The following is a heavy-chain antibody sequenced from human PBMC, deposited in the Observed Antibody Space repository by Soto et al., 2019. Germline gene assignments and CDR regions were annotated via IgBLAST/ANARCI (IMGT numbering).Heavy chain of an antibody. Sequence: EVQLVESGGGLVKPGGSLRLSCAASGFTFSSYSMNWVRQAPGEGLEWVSSISSSSSYIYYADSVKGRFTISRDNAKNSLYLQMNSLRAEDTAVYYCARDRTTVTYYYGMDVWGQGTTVTVSS. CDR2: ISSSSSYI. V-gene: IGHV3-21*01. CDR3: ARDRTTVTYYYGMDV. J-gene: IGHJ6*02. D-gene: IGHD4-4*01. CDR1: GFTFSSYS.